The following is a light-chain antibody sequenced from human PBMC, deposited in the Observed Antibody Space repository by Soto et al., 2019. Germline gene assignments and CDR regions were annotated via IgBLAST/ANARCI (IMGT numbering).Light chain of an antibody. V-gene: IGKV1-9*01. Sequence: DIQLTQSPSFLSASVGDRVTITCRASQGISTYLAWYQQKPGKGPKLLIYAASTLQSGVPSRFSGSGSGTEFTLTISSLQPEDLATYYCQQLNSFPLTFGGGTKWISN. J-gene: IGKJ4*01. CDR1: QGISTY. CDR2: AAS. CDR3: QQLNSFPLT.